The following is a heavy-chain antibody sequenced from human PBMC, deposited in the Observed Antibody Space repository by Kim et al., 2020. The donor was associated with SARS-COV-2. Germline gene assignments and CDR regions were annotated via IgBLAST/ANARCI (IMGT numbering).Heavy chain of an antibody. CDR2: INPSGGST. CDR3: ARDGGCSSTSCYRPGGGYYYYGMDV. Sequence: ASVKVSCKASGYTFTSYYMHWVRQAPGQGLEWMGIINPSGGSTSYAQKFQGRVTMTRDTSTSTVYMELSSLRSEDTAVYYCARDGGCSSTSCYRPGGGYYYYGMDVWGQGTTGTVSS. V-gene: IGHV1-46*01. J-gene: IGHJ6*02. CDR1: GYTFTSYY. D-gene: IGHD2-2*02.